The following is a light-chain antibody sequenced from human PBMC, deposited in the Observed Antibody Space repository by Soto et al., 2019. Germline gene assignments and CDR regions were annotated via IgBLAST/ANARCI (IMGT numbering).Light chain of an antibody. CDR3: SSSTSSRPLGYV. V-gene: IGLV2-14*01. J-gene: IGLJ1*01. Sequence: QPVLTHPASGSGAPGQAITISCTRTSSDICSYNYVSWYQQHPGKAPKLMIYDVSNRPSGVSNRFSGSKSGNTASLIISGLQAEDEADSYCSSSTSSRPLGYVFGPGTKVPVL. CDR2: DVS. CDR1: SSDICSYNY.